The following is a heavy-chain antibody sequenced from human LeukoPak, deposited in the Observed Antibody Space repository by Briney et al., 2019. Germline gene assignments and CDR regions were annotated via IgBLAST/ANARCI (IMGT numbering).Heavy chain of an antibody. CDR2: INHSGST. V-gene: IGHV4-34*01. D-gene: IGHD2-2*01. Sequence: SETLSLTCAVYGGSFSGYYWSWIRQPPGKGLEWIGEINHSGSTNYNPSLKSRVTISVDTSKNQFSLKLSSVTAADTAVYYCARSARRLPYQLQGRWWFDPWGQGPWSPSPQ. CDR3: ARSARRLPYQLQGRWWFDP. CDR1: GGSFSGYY. J-gene: IGHJ5*02.